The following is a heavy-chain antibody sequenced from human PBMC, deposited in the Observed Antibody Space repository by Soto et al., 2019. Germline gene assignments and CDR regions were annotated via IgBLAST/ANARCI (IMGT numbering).Heavy chain of an antibody. J-gene: IGHJ6*02. CDR3: AKDPNVVVVPAATGGMDV. CDR1: GYTFTNYG. CDR2: ISAYNGNT. Sequence: ASVKVSCKASGYTFTNYGISWVRQAPGQGLEWMGWISAYNGNTNYAQKLQGRVTISTDTSTSTAYMELRSLRSDDTALYYCAKDPNVVVVPAATGGMDVWGQGTTVTVSS. D-gene: IGHD2-2*01. V-gene: IGHV1-18*01.